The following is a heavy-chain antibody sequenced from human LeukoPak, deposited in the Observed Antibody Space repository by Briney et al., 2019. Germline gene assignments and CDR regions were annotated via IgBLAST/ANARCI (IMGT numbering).Heavy chain of an antibody. Sequence: PGGSLRLSCAASGFTVSSNYMSWVRQAPGKGLEWVSVIYSGGSTYYADSVKGRFTISRDNSKNTLYLQMNSLRAEDTAVYYCAKSVGSRAWYTFDDWGQGTLVTVSS. J-gene: IGHJ4*02. CDR2: IYSGGST. D-gene: IGHD6-19*01. CDR1: GFTVSSNY. CDR3: AKSVGSRAWYTFDD. V-gene: IGHV3-66*01.